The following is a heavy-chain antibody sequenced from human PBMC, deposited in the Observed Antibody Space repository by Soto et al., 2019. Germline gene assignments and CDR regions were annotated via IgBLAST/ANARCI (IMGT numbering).Heavy chain of an antibody. CDR3: ARVPGTHLGAAFDI. Sequence: QVQLVQSGAEVKKPGSSVKVSCKASGGTFSSYAISWVRQAPGQGLEWMGGIIPIFGTASYAQKFQGRVTITADESTSTAYMELSSLRSEDTAVYYCARVPGTHLGAAFDIWGQGTMVTVSS. J-gene: IGHJ3*02. CDR1: GGTFSSYA. D-gene: IGHD1-26*01. CDR2: IIPIFGTA. V-gene: IGHV1-69*12.